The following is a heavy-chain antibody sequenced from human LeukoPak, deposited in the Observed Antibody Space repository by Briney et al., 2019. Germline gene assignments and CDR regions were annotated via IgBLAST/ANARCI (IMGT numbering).Heavy chain of an antibody. CDR3: ARGGSRRYCSGGSCQTQYFQH. J-gene: IGHJ1*01. D-gene: IGHD2-15*01. V-gene: IGHV3-33*01. CDR1: GFTFSSYG. CDR2: IWYDGSNK. Sequence: PGRSLRLSCAASGFTFSSYGMHWVRQAPGKGLEWVAVIWYDGSNKYYADSVKGRFTISRDNSKNTLYLQMNSLRAEDTAVYYCARGGSRRYCSGGSCQTQYFQHWGQGTLVTVSS.